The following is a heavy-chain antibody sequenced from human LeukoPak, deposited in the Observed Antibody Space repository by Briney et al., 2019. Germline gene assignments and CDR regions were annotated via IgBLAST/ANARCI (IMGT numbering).Heavy chain of an antibody. CDR2: ISSSSSSYSYT. CDR3: AKDLVRGLWFDP. CDR1: GFTFSSYS. J-gene: IGHJ5*02. V-gene: IGHV3-21*04. Sequence: GGSLRLSCAASGFTFSSYSMHWVRQAPGKGLEWVSSISSSSSSYSYTYYADSVKGRFTISRDNSKNTLYLQMNSLRAEDTAVYYCAKDLVRGLWFDPWGQGTLVTVSS. D-gene: IGHD3-10*01.